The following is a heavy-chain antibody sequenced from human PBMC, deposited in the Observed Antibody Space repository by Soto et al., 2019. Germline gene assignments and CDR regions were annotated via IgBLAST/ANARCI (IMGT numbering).Heavy chain of an antibody. J-gene: IGHJ5*02. Sequence: QVQLQESGPGLVKPSGTLSLTCAVSGASISSGWWTWVRQPPGKGLEVIGETLYSGRTNYNSSLNSRVTISIDKSKKQFSLNLSSVTAAHTAVYYCSSRVTDAPTWGQGTLVTVSS. V-gene: IGHV4-4*02. CDR3: SSRVTDAPT. CDR2: TLYSGRT. CDR1: GASISSGW. D-gene: IGHD3-10*01.